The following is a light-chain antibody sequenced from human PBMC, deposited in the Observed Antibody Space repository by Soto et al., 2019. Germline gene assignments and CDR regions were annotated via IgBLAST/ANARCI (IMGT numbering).Light chain of an antibody. CDR3: QSYDSSLSVV. Sequence: QSVLTQPPSVSGAPGQRVTISCTGSSSNIGAGYDVHWYQQLPGTAPKLLIYGNSNRPSGVPDLFSGSKSGTSASLAITGLQAEDEADYYCQSYDSSLSVVFGRGTKLTVL. J-gene: IGLJ2*01. CDR1: SSNIGAGYD. CDR2: GNS. V-gene: IGLV1-40*01.